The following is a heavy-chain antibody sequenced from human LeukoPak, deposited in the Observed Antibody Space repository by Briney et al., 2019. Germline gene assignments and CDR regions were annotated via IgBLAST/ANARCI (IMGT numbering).Heavy chain of an antibody. CDR1: GYTFTNYG. D-gene: IGHD3-22*01. V-gene: IGHV1-18*01. CDR3: VRDSYDSSGNYLDY. Sequence: ASVKVSCKASGYTFTNYGISWVRQAPGQGLEWMGWISVYNGNTDYAQKLQDRVTMTTDTSTSTAYMDLRSLRSDDTAVYYCVRDSYDSSGNYLDYWAREPWSPSPQ. CDR2: ISVYNGNT. J-gene: IGHJ4*02.